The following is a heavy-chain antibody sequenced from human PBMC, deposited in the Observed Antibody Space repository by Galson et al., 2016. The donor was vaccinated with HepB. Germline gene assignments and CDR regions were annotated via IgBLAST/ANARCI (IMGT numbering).Heavy chain of an antibody. D-gene: IGHD6-13*01. CDR1: GFTFDDYA. CDR2: ISWNSGSI. J-gene: IGHJ3*02. V-gene: IGHV3-9*01. Sequence: SLRLSCAASGFTFDDYAMHWVRQAPGKGLEWVSGISWNSGSIDYAASVKGRFTISRDNAKNSLYLQMNSLRGEDTAFYYCAKATSSSWAGALDIWGQGTMVTVSS. CDR3: AKATSSSWAGALDI.